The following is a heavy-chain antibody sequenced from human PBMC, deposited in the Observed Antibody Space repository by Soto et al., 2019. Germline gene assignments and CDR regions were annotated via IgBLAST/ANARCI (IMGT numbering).Heavy chain of an antibody. V-gene: IGHV3-23*01. D-gene: IGHD4-17*01. Sequence: EVQLLQSGGGLVQPGGSLRLSCVGSGFTFSRYAMIWVRQTPGKGLEWVSGIGDRGTTTYYADSVKGRFTISRENSGNTLFLQMHSLRAEDTAVYYCAKARLGDYYYYGLDVWGQGTTVTVS. CDR2: IGDRGTTT. J-gene: IGHJ6*02. CDR1: GFTFSRYA. CDR3: AKARLGDYYYYGLDV.